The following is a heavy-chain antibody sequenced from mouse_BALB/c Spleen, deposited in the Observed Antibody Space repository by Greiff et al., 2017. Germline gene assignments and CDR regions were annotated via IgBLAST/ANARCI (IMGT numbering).Heavy chain of an antibody. Sequence: VQLQQSGPQLVRPGASVKISCKASGYSFTSYWMHWVKQRPGQGLEWIGMIDPSDSETRLNQKFKDKATLTVDKSSSTAYMQLSSPTSEDSEVYDSASDYMEYSWFAYWGQGNRVTVSA. CDR2: IDPSDSET. D-gene: IGHD2-13*01. CDR3: ASDYMEYSWFAY. V-gene: IGHV1S126*01. CDR1: GYSFTSYW. J-gene: IGHJ3*01.